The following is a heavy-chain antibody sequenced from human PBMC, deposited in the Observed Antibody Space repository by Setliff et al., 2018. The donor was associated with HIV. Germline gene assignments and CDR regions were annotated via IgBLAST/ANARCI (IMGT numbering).Heavy chain of an antibody. J-gene: IGHJ4*02. CDR1: GFTVSSNY. D-gene: IGHD1-1*01. V-gene: IGHV3-53*01. CDR3: ARSPGMFDY. Sequence: GGSLRLSCAASGFTVSSNYMSWVRQAPGKGLEWVSVIYSGGSTDHADSVKGRFTISRDNSKNTVYLQMTSLRAEDTAVYYCARSPGMFDYWGQGTPVTAPQ. CDR2: IYSGGST.